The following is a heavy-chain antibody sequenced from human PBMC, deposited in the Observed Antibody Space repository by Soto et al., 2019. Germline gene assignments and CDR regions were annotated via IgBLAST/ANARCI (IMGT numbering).Heavy chain of an antibody. D-gene: IGHD2-21*02. CDR1: GFTFSSSA. V-gene: IGHV3-23*01. J-gene: IGHJ4*02. CDR3: AKAPPVLVTLDY. CDR2: ISGSGRST. Sequence: PGGSLRLSCAASGFTFSSSAMSWVRQAPGKGLEWVSAISGSGRSTYYGDSVKGRFTISRDNSKNTLYLQMNSLRAEDTALYYCAKAPPVLVTLDYWGQGTLVTVYS.